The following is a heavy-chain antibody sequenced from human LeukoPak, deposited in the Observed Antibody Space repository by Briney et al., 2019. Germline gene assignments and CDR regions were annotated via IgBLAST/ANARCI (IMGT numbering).Heavy chain of an antibody. J-gene: IGHJ3*02. CDR3: AKRLLWFGELLDAFDI. Sequence: GGSLRLSCAASGFTFSSYAMSWVRQAPGKGLEWVSAISGSGGSTYYADSVKGRFTISRDNSKNTLYLQMNSLRAEDTALYYCAKRLLWFGELLDAFDIWGQGTMVTVSS. D-gene: IGHD3-10*01. CDR2: ISGSGGST. CDR1: GFTFSSYA. V-gene: IGHV3-23*01.